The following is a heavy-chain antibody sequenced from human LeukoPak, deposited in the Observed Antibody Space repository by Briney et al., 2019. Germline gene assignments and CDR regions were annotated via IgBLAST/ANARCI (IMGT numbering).Heavy chain of an antibody. J-gene: IGHJ4*02. V-gene: IGHV4-59*01. D-gene: IGHD3-22*01. CDR3: ARLYYDSSGSYYFDY. CDR1: GGSISSYY. Sequence: SGTLSLTCTVSGGSISSYYWSWIRQPPGKGLEWIGYIYYSGSTNYNPSLKSRVTISVDTSKNQFSLKLSSVTAAATAVYYCARLYYDSSGSYYFDYWGQGTLVTVSS. CDR2: IYYSGST.